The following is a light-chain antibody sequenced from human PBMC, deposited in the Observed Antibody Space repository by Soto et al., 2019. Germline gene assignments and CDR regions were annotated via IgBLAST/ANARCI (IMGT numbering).Light chain of an antibody. CDR3: QQYNNWPHT. CDR1: ESVSNN. J-gene: IGKJ5*01. CDR2: GAS. Sequence: EIVMTQSLVTLSVSPGERATLSCRASESVSNNLAWYQQKPGQAPRLLFYGASTRATGIPARFSGGGSGTEFTLTVSSLQSEDFALYYCQQYNNWPHTFGQGTRLEIK. V-gene: IGKV3-15*01.